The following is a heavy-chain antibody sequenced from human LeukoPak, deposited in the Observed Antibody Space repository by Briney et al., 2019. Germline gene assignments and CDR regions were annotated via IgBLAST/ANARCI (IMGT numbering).Heavy chain of an antibody. CDR3: AREVGIVVLGAFDI. CDR2: IKQDGSEK. Sequence: GGSLRLSCAASGFTFSSYWMSWVRQAPGKGLEWVANIKQDGSEKYYVDSVKGRFTISRDNAKNSLYLQMNSLRAEDTAVYYCAREVGIVVLGAFDIWGQGTMVTVSS. J-gene: IGHJ3*02. D-gene: IGHD1-26*01. V-gene: IGHV3-7*01. CDR1: GFTFSSYW.